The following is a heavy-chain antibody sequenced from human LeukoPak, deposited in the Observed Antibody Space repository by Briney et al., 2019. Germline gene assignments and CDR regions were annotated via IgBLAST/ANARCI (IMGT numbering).Heavy chain of an antibody. CDR2: ISAYNGNT. CDR1: GYTFTSYG. V-gene: IGHV1-18*01. Sequence: VASVKVSCKASGYTFTSYGSSWVRQAPGQGLEWMGWISAYNGNTNYAQKLQGRVTMTTDTSTSTAYMELRSLRSDDTAVYYCASRSDDFGVVINEVWGQGTLVTVSS. J-gene: IGHJ4*02. CDR3: ASRSDDFGVVINEV. D-gene: IGHD3-3*01.